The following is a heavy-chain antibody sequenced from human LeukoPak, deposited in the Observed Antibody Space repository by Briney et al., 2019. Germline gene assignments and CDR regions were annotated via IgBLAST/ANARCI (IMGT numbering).Heavy chain of an antibody. CDR1: GGSITTTDFD. V-gene: IGHV4-39*01. CDR3: ARFKGGTGFYY. CDR2: ISSSGKA. D-gene: IGHD3/OR15-3a*01. Sequence: PSETLSLTCAVSGGSITTTDFDWAWIRQPPGQGFEWIATISSSGKAYYYPSLMSRGTISVDTSKNQFSLDVTSVTAADTGLFYCARFKGGTGFYYWGRGILVIVS. J-gene: IGHJ4*02.